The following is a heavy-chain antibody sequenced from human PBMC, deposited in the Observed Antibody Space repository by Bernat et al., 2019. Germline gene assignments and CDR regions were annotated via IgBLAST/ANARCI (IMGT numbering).Heavy chain of an antibody. J-gene: IGHJ4*02. D-gene: IGHD3-16*02. V-gene: IGHV1-18*01. CDR1: GYTFTSYG. CDR2: SSAYNGNT. CDR3: ARSILYDYVWGSYRLDY. Sequence: QVQLVQSGAEVKKPGASVKVSCKASGYTFTSYGISWVRQAPGQGLEWMGWSSAYNGNTNYAQKLQGRVTMTTDTSTSTAYMELRSLRSDDTAVYYCARSILYDYVWGSYRLDYWGQGTLVTVSS.